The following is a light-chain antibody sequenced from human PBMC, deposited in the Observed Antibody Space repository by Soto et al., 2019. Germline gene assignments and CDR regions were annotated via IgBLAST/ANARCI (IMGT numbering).Light chain of an antibody. Sequence: DIQLTQSPSFLSSSVGDRVTISCRASQDISSYLAWYQQKPGEAPKFLIYDASTLRGGVPSRFSGSGSGTEFTLTISSLQPEDFATYYCQELNDYPFTFGQGTRLEIK. V-gene: IGKV1-9*01. CDR2: DAS. CDR3: QELNDYPFT. CDR1: QDISSY. J-gene: IGKJ5*01.